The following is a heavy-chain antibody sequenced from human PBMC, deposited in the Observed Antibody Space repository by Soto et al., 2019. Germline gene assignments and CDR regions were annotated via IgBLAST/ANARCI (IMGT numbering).Heavy chain of an antibody. D-gene: IGHD3-22*01. CDR3: ARDVGGSVVPHWFDP. Sequence: QVQLQESGPGLVKASETLSLSCTVSGHSISADYWSWIRQPAGKRLEWIGRVDASGNTHYNPSLKSRVTMSVDTSKTQFFLKVRSVTAADTAMYFCARDVGGSVVPHWFDPWGQGALVTVSS. J-gene: IGHJ5*02. V-gene: IGHV4-4*07. CDR2: VDASGNT. CDR1: GHSISADY.